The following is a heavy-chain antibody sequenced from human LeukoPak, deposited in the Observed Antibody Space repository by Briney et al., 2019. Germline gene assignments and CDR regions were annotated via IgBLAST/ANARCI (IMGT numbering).Heavy chain of an antibody. J-gene: IGHJ6*02. D-gene: IGHD2-15*01. Sequence: GRSLRFSCAASGFTFSSYAMHWVRQAPGKGLEWVAVISYDGSNKYYADSVKGRFTISRDNSKNTLYLQMNSLRAEDTAVYYCARDFVLGVVVVVSYGMDVWGQGTTVTVSS. CDR1: GFTFSSYA. V-gene: IGHV3-30*04. CDR2: ISYDGSNK. CDR3: ARDFVLGVVVVVSYGMDV.